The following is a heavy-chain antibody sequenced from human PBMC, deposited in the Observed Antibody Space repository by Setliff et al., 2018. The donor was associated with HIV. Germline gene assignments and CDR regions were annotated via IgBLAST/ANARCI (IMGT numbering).Heavy chain of an antibody. D-gene: IGHD2-21*01. V-gene: IGHV4-34*01. J-gene: IGHJ4*02. CDR3: ARASRWGSIPFDY. Sequence: SETLSLTCAVYGGSFSGYYWSWIRQPPGKGLECIGEINHSGSTNHNPSLKSRVTISVDTSKNQFSLKLNSVTAADTAVYFCARASRWGSIPFDYWGQGTLVTVSS. CDR1: GGSFSGYY. CDR2: INHSGST.